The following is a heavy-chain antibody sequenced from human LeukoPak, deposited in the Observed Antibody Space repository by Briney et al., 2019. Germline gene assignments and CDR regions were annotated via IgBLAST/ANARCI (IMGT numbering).Heavy chain of an antibody. V-gene: IGHV3-21*04. J-gene: IGHJ4*02. CDR2: ISYSSSYI. D-gene: IGHD3-22*01. CDR3: AKQAYDSPRTDFDY. CDR1: GFTFSNYN. Sequence: PGGSLRLSCAASGFTFSNYNMNWVRQAPGKGLEWVSSISYSSSYIYYADSVKGRFTISRDNSKNTLHLQMNSLRAEDTAIYYCAKQAYDSPRTDFDYWGQGTLVTVSS.